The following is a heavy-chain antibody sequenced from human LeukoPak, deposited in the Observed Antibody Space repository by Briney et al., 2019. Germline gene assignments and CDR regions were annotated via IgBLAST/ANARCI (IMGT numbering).Heavy chain of an antibody. CDR3: ARGGKLRYFDWLLF. CDR2: INSDGSST. CDR1: GFTFSSYW. D-gene: IGHD3-9*01. J-gene: IGHJ4*02. Sequence: PAGGSLRLSCAASGFTFSSYWMHWVRQAPGKGLVWVSRINSDGSSTSYADSVKGRFTISRDNAKNTLYLQMNSLRAEDTAVYYCARGGKLRYFDWLLFGGQGTLVTVSS. V-gene: IGHV3-74*01.